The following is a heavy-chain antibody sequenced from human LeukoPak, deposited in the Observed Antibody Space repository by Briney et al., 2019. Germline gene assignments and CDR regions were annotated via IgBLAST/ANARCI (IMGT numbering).Heavy chain of an antibody. D-gene: IGHD3-10*01. V-gene: IGHV4-30-2*01. CDR3: ARDGTMVRGGGAFDI. J-gene: IGHJ3*02. CDR1: GGSISSGGYS. CDR2: IYHSGST. Sequence: PSETLSLTCAVSGGSISSGGYSWSWIRQPPGKGLEWIGYIYHSGSTYYNPSLKSRVTISVDRSKNQFSLKLSSVTAADTAVYYCARDGTMVRGGGAFDIWGQGTMVTVSS.